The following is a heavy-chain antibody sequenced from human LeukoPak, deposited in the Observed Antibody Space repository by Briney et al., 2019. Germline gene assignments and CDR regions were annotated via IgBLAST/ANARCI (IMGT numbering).Heavy chain of an antibody. J-gene: IGHJ4*02. CDR3: ARDRERGMVRGILDY. V-gene: IGHV4-61*02. CDR1: GGSISSGTYY. CDR2: MYTSGST. Sequence: SEALSLTCTVSGGSISSGTYYWSWIRQPAGKGLEWIGRMYTSGSTNYNPSLKSRVTISIDSSKNQFALKLKSVTAADTAVYYCARDRERGMVRGILDYWGQGTLVTVSS. D-gene: IGHD3-10*01.